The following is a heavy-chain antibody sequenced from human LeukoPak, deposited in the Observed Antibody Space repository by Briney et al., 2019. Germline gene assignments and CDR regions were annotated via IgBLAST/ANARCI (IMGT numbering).Heavy chain of an antibody. J-gene: IGHJ4*02. CDR1: GFTFSSYG. CDR3: AKVLDILTADYFRPDVYYFDY. V-gene: IGHV3-30*02. D-gene: IGHD3-9*01. Sequence: GGSLRLSCAASGFTFSSYGIHWVRQAPGKGLEWVTFIRCDGSTKYYSDSAKGRFTISRDNSKNTVYLQMNSLRPDDTAIYYCAKVLDILTADYFRPDVYYFDYWGRGTLVTVSS. CDR2: IRCDGSTK.